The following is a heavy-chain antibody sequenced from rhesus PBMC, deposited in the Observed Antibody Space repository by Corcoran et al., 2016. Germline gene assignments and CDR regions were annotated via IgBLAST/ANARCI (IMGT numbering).Heavy chain of an antibody. V-gene: IGHV4-65*01. CDR3: ARSGYISSIDS. J-gene: IGHJ4*01. CDR2: ISGSSGNT. D-gene: IGHD5-24*01. CDR1: GGSVSSSNW. Sequence: QVQLQESGPGLVKPSEILSLTCAASGGSVSSSNWWSWIRQPPGRGLEWIGYISGSSGNTYYNPSLKSRVTIYTDTAKNQFSLKLSSVTAADTAVYSCARSGYISSIDSCGQGVLVTVSS.